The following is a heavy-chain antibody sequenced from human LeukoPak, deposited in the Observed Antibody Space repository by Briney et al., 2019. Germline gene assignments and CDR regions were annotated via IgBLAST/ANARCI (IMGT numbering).Heavy chain of an antibody. Sequence: SGTLSLTCTVSGGSISSSDYYWSWIRQPPGKGREWIGYIYYSGSTYYNPSLKSRVTISVDTSKNQFSLKLSSVTAADTAVYYCAKVNSSGWYGDAFDIWGQGTTVTVSS. CDR2: IYYSGST. CDR1: GGSISSSDYY. D-gene: IGHD6-19*01. V-gene: IGHV4-30-4*08. J-gene: IGHJ3*02. CDR3: AKVNSSGWYGDAFDI.